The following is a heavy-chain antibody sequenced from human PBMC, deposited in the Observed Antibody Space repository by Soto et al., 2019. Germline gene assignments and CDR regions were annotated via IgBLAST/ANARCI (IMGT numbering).Heavy chain of an antibody. V-gene: IGHV3-23*01. CDR2: ISGSGSST. CDR3: AKDETLPPITRGFFQH. D-gene: IGHD3-10*01. J-gene: IGHJ1*01. CDR1: GFTFSSYA. Sequence: EVQMLESGGGLVQPGGSLRLSCAASGFTFSSYAMTWVRQAQGKGLEWVPSISGSGSSTFYADSVKGRFTISRYNSKNTLYLQVNSLRDEETAGYYCAKDETLPPITRGFFQHWGQGTLVNVS.